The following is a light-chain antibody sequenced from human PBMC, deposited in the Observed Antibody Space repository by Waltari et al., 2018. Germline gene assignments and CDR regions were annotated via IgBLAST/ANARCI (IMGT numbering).Light chain of an antibody. CDR2: TLS. Sequence: DLLMTQTPLSLPVTPGARASISCRSSQGLLDSGDGNTYLDGYLHTPGQSPQRLIFTLSSQASGGPDRFSGSGSGTDFTLKITRVEADDVGVYYCMQRIEFPYTVGQGTKLEIK. CDR1: QGLLDSGDGNTY. CDR3: MQRIEFPYT. J-gene: IGKJ2*01. V-gene: IGKV2-40*01.